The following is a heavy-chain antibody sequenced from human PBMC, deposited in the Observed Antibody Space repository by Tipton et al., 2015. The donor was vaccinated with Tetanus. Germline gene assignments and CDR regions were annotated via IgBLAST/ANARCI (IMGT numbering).Heavy chain of an antibody. CDR1: GYTFTGYY. CDR3: ARDRGDYIYYGMDV. J-gene: IGHJ6*02. V-gene: IGHV1-2*02. CDR2: IDPNSGGT. Sequence: QLVQSGAEVKKPGVSVKVSCKASGYTFTGYYIYWVRQAPGQGLEWMGWIDPNSGGTVYAQKFQGRVTMTRDTSISTAYMELRSLRSDDTAVYYCARDRGDYIYYGMDVWGPGTTVTVTS. D-gene: IGHD3-22*01.